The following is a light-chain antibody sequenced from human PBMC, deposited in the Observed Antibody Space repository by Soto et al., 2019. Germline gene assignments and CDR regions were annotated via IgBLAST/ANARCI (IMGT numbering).Light chain of an antibody. V-gene: IGKV3-20*01. Sequence: EIVLTQSPGTLSLSPGERATLSCRASQSLNSFYLAWYQQKPGQAPRLLIYGSSNRATGIPDRFSGSGSGTDFTLTISRLDPEDFALYYCQQYDISPRTFGQGTKVDIK. CDR2: GSS. CDR1: QSLNSFY. CDR3: QQYDISPRT. J-gene: IGKJ1*01.